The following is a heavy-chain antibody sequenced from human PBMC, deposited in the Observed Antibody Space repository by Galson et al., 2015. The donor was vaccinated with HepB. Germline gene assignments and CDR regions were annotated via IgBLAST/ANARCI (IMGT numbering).Heavy chain of an antibody. Sequence: SLRLSCAASGFTVSSNYMSWVRQAPGKGLEWVSVIYSGGSTYYADSVEGRFTISRDNSKNTLYLQMNSLRAEDTAVYYCARLFWGYLRSWGQGTLVTVSS. CDR3: ARLFWGYLRS. J-gene: IGHJ4*02. V-gene: IGHV3-53*01. D-gene: IGHD2-15*01. CDR1: GFTVSSNY. CDR2: IYSGGST.